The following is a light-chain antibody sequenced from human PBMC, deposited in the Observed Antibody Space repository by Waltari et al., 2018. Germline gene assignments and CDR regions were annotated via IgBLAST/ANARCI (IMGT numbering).Light chain of an antibody. Sequence: EIVVTQSPLSLPVTPGEPASTSCRSSQSLMHSIGSNYLDWYLQKPGQSPQLLIYLGTLRASGVADRFSGSASGTDFTLKISRVEAEDVGVYYCMQGLQIPPTFGQGTQREIK. J-gene: IGKJ2*01. CDR3: MQGLQIPPT. CDR1: QSLMHSIGSNY. CDR2: LGT. V-gene: IGKV2-28*01.